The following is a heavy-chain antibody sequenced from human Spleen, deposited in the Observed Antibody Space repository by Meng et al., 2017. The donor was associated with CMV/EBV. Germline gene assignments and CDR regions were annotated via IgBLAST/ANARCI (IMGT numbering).Heavy chain of an antibody. D-gene: IGHD6-6*01. Sequence: SETLSLTCTVSGGSVSSGNYYWSWIRQPPGKGLGWLGYIYYTGTTNYNPSLKSRVTISVDTSKNQFSLKLNSVTAADTAVYYCAREGRSSSGGVFDIWGQGTMVTVSS. V-gene: IGHV4-61*01. CDR3: AREGRSSSGGVFDI. J-gene: IGHJ3*02. CDR1: GGSVSSGNYY. CDR2: IYYTGTT.